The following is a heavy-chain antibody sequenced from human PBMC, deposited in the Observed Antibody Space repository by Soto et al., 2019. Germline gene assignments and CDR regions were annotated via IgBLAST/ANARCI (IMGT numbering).Heavy chain of an antibody. V-gene: IGHV3-30*03. J-gene: IGHJ6*02. CDR2: ISYDGSNK. D-gene: IGHD3-10*01. CDR3: ARDSGDYYGMDV. CDR1: GFTFSSYG. Sequence: GGSLRLSCAASGFTFSSYGMHWVRQAPGKGLEWVAVISYDGSNKYYADSVKGRFTISRDNSKNALYLQMNSLRAEDTAVYYCARDSGDYYGMDVCGQGTTVIVS.